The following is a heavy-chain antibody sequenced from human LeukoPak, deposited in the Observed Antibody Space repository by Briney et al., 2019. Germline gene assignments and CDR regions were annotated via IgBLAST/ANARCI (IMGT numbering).Heavy chain of an antibody. CDR2: ISGSGGST. D-gene: IGHD3-9*01. CDR1: GFTVNLYW. CDR3: AKDRLSGPDFSPPNFDY. Sequence: GGSLRLSCAASGFTVNLYWMTWVRQAPGKGLEWVSAISGSGGSTYYADSVKGRFTISRDNFKNTLYLQMNSLRAEDTAVYYCAKDRLSGPDFSPPNFDYWGQGTLVTVSS. V-gene: IGHV3-23*01. J-gene: IGHJ4*02.